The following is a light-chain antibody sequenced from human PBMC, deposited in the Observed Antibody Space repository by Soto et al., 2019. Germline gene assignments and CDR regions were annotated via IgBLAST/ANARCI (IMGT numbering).Light chain of an antibody. CDR1: SSDVGGYNY. V-gene: IGLV2-14*03. CDR2: EVS. Sequence: SVLSQPSSLSGSPGQSITISYPATSSDVGGYNYVSWFQQHPGKAPTLKIYEVSNRPSGVSNRFSGSKSGYTASLTISELQAEDEADYYCTSFTSSSTWVFGGGTK. CDR3: TSFTSSSTWV. J-gene: IGLJ3*02.